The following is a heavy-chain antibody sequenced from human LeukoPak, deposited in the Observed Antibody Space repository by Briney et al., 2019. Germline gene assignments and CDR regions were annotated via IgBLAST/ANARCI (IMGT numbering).Heavy chain of an antibody. CDR3: ANRVCSGGSCYPGYFDY. CDR2: IYHSGST. CDR1: GYSISSGYY. V-gene: IGHV4-38-2*01. D-gene: IGHD2-15*01. Sequence: PSETLSLTCAVSGYSISSGYYWGWIRQPPGKGLEWIGSIYHSGSTYYNPSLKSRVTISVDTSKNQFSLKLSSVTAADTAGYYCANRVCSGGSCYPGYFDYWGQGTLVTVSS. J-gene: IGHJ4*02.